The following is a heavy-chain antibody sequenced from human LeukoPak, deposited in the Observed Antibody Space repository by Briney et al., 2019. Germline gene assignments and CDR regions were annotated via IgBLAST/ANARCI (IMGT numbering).Heavy chain of an antibody. J-gene: IGHJ4*02. CDR1: GFTFGDYA. CDR3: ARGLRYCSGGSCFSVRLDY. V-gene: IGHV4-34*01. Sequence: KAGGSLRLSCTASGFTFGDYAMSWIRQPPGKGLEWIGEINHSGSTNYNPSLKSRVTISVDTSKNQFSLKLSSVTAADTAVYYCARGLRYCSGGSCFSVRLDYWGQGTLVTVSP. CDR2: INHSGST. D-gene: IGHD2-15*01.